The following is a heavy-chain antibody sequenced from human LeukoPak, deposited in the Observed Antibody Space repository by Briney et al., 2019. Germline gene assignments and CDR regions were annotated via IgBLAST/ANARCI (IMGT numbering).Heavy chain of an antibody. Sequence: GGSLRLSCAASGFTFSSYAMSWVRQAPGKGLEWISVISGNGGTTYYADSVKGRFTISRDNSKNTLFLQMKSLRAEDTALYYCAKNIGENISDRPSTWGQGTLVTVSS. CDR1: GFTFSSYA. J-gene: IGHJ5*02. CDR2: ISGNGGTT. D-gene: IGHD5-12*01. V-gene: IGHV3-23*01. CDR3: AKNIGENISDRPST.